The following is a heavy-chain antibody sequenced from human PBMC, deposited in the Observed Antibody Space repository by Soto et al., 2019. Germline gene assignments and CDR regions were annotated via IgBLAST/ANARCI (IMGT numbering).Heavy chain of an antibody. V-gene: IGHV3-23*01. Sequence: GGSLRLSCAASGFTFSGYAMNWVRQAPGKGLEWVSAISGSGSSTYYADSVKGRFTISRDNSKNTLYLQMNSLRAEDTAVYYCAKDDYRNSWFPYWGQGTLVTVSS. D-gene: IGHD6-19*01. J-gene: IGHJ4*02. CDR3: AKDDYRNSWFPY. CDR2: ISGSGSST. CDR1: GFTFSGYA.